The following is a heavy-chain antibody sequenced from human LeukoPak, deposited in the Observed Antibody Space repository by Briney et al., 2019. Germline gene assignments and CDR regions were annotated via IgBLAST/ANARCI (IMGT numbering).Heavy chain of an antibody. V-gene: IGHV1-2*02. CDR2: INPNSGGT. CDR3: ARVGYYYDSSGYNGFDY. Sequence: ASVKVSCKASGYTFTGYYTHWVRQAPGQGLEWMGWINPNSGGTNYAQKFQGRVTMTRDTSISTAYMELSRLRSDDTAVYYCARVGYYYDSSGYNGFDYWGQGTLVTVSS. CDR1: GYTFTGYY. D-gene: IGHD3-22*01. J-gene: IGHJ4*02.